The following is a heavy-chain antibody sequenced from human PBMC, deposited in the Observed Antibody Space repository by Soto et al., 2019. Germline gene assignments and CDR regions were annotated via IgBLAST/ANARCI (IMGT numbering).Heavy chain of an antibody. D-gene: IGHD3-9*01. CDR3: ARVSVRLRYFDWLFY. Sequence: QVQLVESGGGVVQPGRSLRLSCAASGFTFSSYAMHWVRQAPGKGLEWVAVISYDGSNKYYADSVKGRFTISRDNSKNTLYLQMNSLRAEDTAVYYCARVSVRLRYFDWLFYWGQGTLVTVSS. CDR1: GFTFSSYA. CDR2: ISYDGSNK. V-gene: IGHV3-30-3*01. J-gene: IGHJ4*02.